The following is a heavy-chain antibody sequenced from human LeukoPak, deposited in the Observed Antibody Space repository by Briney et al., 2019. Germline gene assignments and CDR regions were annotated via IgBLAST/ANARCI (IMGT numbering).Heavy chain of an antibody. J-gene: IGHJ4*02. Sequence: GGALRLSCAASGFTFDDYGLSWVRQAPGKGLEWVSSISSSSSYIYYADSVKGRFTISRDNAKNSLYLQMNSLRAEDTAVYYCARPQGYSYGYANDYWGQGTLVTVSS. V-gene: IGHV3-21*01. CDR1: GFTFDDYG. CDR2: ISSSSSYI. CDR3: ARPQGYSYGYANDY. D-gene: IGHD5-18*01.